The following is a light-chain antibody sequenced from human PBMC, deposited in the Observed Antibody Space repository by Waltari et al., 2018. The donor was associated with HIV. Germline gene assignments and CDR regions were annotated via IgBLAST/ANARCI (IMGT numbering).Light chain of an antibody. CDR2: RNK. CDR1: SSNIRRNY. Sequence: QSVLTQPPSASGTPGQRVTISCSGSSSNIRRNYVHWDQQLPGTAPKLLSYRNKRRPSECPDQFFGSKPGASASLAISGRRSEDEADYYCAAWDDSLSVVVFGGGTKLTVL. J-gene: IGLJ2*01. CDR3: AAWDDSLSVVV. V-gene: IGLV1-47*01.